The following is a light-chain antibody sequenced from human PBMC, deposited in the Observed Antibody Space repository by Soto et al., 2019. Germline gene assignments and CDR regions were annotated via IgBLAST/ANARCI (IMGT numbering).Light chain of an antibody. V-gene: IGKV1-12*01. CDR3: QQANTFPRT. Sequence: DIQMTQSPSSVSASVGDRVTITCRASQDISSWLAWYQQKPGKAPKFLIYDASTLQSGVPSRFSGRGSGTDFTLTISSLQHEDFATYYCQQANTFPRTFGPGTKVEIK. J-gene: IGKJ1*01. CDR2: DAS. CDR1: QDISSW.